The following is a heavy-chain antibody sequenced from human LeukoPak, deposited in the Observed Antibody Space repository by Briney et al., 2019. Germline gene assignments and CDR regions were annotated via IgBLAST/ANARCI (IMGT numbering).Heavy chain of an antibody. D-gene: IGHD1-26*01. CDR2: ISGSGGST. J-gene: IGHJ4*02. Sequence: GGSLRLSCAASGFTFSSYAMSWVRQAPGKGPEWVSAISGSGGSTYYADSVKGRFTISRDNSKNTLYLQMNSLRAEDTAVYYCAKGRWELLGLFDYWGQGTLVTVSS. CDR3: AKGRWELLGLFDY. V-gene: IGHV3-23*01. CDR1: GFTFSSYA.